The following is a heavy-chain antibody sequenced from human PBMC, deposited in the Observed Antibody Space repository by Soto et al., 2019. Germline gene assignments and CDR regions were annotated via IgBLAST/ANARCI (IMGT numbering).Heavy chain of an antibody. J-gene: IGHJ5*01. D-gene: IGHD2-21*01. Sequence: QVQLQESGPGLVKASETLSLTCTVSGDSVNNYYWSWVRQAPGKGLEWIAYVYHSGSANHSSSLKSRVTISIDTARNQFFLKLKSVTAADTAVYYCAREGTSCGASPTSPNW. CDR2: VYHSGSA. CDR3: AREGTSCGASPTSPNW. CDR1: GDSVNNYY. V-gene: IGHV4-59*02.